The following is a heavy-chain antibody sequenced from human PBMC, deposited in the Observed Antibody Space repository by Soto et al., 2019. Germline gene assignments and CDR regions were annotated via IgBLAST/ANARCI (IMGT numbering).Heavy chain of an antibody. Sequence: SETLSLTCTVSGGSISSYYWSWIRQPPGKGLEWIGYIYYSGSTNYNPSLKSRVTISVDTSKNQFSLKLSSVTAADTAVYYCAREYCSGGSCYDYFDYWGQGTLVTVSS. J-gene: IGHJ4*02. CDR3: AREYCSGGSCYDYFDY. V-gene: IGHV4-59*01. D-gene: IGHD2-15*01. CDR1: GGSISSYY. CDR2: IYYSGST.